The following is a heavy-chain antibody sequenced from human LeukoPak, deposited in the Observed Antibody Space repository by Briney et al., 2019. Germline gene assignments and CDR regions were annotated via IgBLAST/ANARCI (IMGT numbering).Heavy chain of an antibody. V-gene: IGHV3-20*01. D-gene: IGHD5-18*01. CDR1: GFTFDDYG. CDR2: INWNGGST. J-gene: IGHJ4*02. Sequence: PGGSLRLSCAASGFTFDDYGMSWVRQAPGKGLEWVSGINWNGGSTGYADSVKGRFTISRDNAKNSLYLQMNSLRAEDTALYHCAREIHSYVDTAMPIDYWGQGTLVTVSS. CDR3: AREIHSYVDTAMPIDY.